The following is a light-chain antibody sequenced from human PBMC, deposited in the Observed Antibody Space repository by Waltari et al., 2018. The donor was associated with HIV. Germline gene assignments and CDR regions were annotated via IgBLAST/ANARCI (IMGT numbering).Light chain of an antibody. J-gene: IGLJ2*01. CDR3: CSYAGNTSPVI. CDR2: EVT. CDR1: PSDVGSYNL. Sequence: QSALTQPASVSGSPGQSITISCTGTPSDVGSYNLLSWYQHHPGKAPKFMIYEVTKRPSGVSNRFSGSKSGNTASLTISGLQPEDEADYYCCSYAGNTSPVICGGGTMLTVL. V-gene: IGLV2-23*02.